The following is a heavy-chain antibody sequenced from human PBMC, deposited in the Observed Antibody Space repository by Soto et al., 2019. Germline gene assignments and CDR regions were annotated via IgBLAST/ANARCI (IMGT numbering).Heavy chain of an antibody. V-gene: IGHV3-33*01. Sequence: QVQLVESGGGVVQPGRSLRLSCAASGFTFSSYGMHWVRQAPGKGLEWVAVIWYDGSNKYYADSVKGRFTISRDNSKNTLYLQMISLRAENTAVYYCARAHYYDSSGYPYWGQGTLVTVSS. CDR3: ARAHYYDSSGYPY. CDR1: GFTFSSYG. D-gene: IGHD3-22*01. CDR2: IWYDGSNK. J-gene: IGHJ4*02.